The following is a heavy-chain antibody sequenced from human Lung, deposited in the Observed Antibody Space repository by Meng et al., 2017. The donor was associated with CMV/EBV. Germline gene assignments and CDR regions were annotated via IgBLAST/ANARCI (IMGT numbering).Heavy chain of an antibody. Sequence: GESLKISCTASGFTFSNFEMNWIRQAPGKGLEWVSHISKSGTDRFYADSVKGRFTISRDNAKNSLFLHMYNLRAEDTAVYFCALKAGYDWGPGTLVTVSS. D-gene: IGHD3-3*01. CDR1: GFTFSNFE. CDR3: ALKAGYD. J-gene: IGHJ4*02. CDR2: ISKSGTDR. V-gene: IGHV3-48*03.